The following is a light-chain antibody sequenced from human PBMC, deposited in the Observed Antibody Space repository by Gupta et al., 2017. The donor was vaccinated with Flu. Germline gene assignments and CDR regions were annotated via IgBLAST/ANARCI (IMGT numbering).Light chain of an antibody. V-gene: IGKV1-39*01. Sequence: DIQMTQSPSSLSASVGDRVTITCRASQSISSCLNWYQQKPGKAPKLLIYAASSLQSGVPSRFSGSGSGTDFTLTSSSLQTEDFATYYCQQSYSTPYTFGQGTKLEIK. J-gene: IGKJ2*01. CDR2: AAS. CDR1: QSISSC. CDR3: QQSYSTPYT.